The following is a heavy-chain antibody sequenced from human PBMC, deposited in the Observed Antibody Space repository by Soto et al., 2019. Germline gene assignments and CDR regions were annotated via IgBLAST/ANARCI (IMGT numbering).Heavy chain of an antibody. CDR1: GGSISSGGYY. D-gene: IGHD2-21*01. Sequence: SETLSLTCTVSGGSISSGGYYWSWIRQHPGKGLEWIGYIYYSGSTYYNPSLKSRVTISVDTSKNQFSLKLSSVTAADTAVYYCVRGSYCGGDCYSASDYWGQGTLVTVSS. V-gene: IGHV4-31*03. J-gene: IGHJ4*02. CDR2: IYYSGST. CDR3: VRGSYCGGDCYSASDY.